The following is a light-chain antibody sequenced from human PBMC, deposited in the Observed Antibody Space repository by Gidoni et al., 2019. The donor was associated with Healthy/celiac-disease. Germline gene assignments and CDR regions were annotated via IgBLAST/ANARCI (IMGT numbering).Light chain of an antibody. J-gene: IGKJ4*01. CDR1: QDIGSH. CDR3: QQANSHLALT. Sequence: DIQLTQSPSFLSASVGDRVTITCRASQDIGSHIAWYQQKPGKAPKLLIYYAFILQSGVPSRFSGSGCGTEFSLTISSLQPGDFATYYCQQANSHLALTFGGGTKVDI. V-gene: IGKV1-9*01. CDR2: YAF.